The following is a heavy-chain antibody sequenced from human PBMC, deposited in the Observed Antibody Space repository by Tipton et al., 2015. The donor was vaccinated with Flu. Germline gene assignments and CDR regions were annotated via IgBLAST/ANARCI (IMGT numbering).Heavy chain of an antibody. V-gene: IGHV3-30*01. Sequence: RSLRLSCAASGFTFSSYAMHWVRQAPGKGLEWVAVISYDGSNKYYADSVKGRFTISRDNSKNTLYLQMNSLRAEDTAVYYCARDDSSGFYYYGMDVWGQGTTVTVSS. J-gene: IGHJ6*02. CDR3: ARDDSSGFYYYGMDV. CDR2: ISYDGSNK. CDR1: GFTFSSYA. D-gene: IGHD3-22*01.